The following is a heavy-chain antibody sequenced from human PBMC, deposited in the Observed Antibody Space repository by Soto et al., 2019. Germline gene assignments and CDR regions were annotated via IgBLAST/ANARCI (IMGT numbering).Heavy chain of an antibody. Sequence: EVQLLESGGGLVQPGGSLRLSCVGSGIEFSNYAMSWVRQAPGKGLEWVSIVRASGRIRYHADSVKGRFTISRDNSKNTLYLHMTNLRAEDTAVYYCAKDGNWLDVYYDVWGQGTPVTVSS. CDR1: GIEFSNYA. CDR3: AKDGNWLDVYYDV. D-gene: IGHD3-16*01. V-gene: IGHV3-23*01. CDR2: VRASGRIR. J-gene: IGHJ4*02.